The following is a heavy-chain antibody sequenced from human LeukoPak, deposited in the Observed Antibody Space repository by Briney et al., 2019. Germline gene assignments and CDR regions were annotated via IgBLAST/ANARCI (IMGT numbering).Heavy chain of an antibody. Sequence: PGGSLRLSCAASGFTFSSYGMHWVRQAPGKGLEWVAVISYDGSNKYYADSVKGRFTISRDNSKNTLYLQMNSLRAEDTAVYYCARGELLSDYWGQGTLVTVSS. CDR3: ARGELLSDY. CDR1: GFTFSSYG. CDR2: ISYDGSNK. D-gene: IGHD1-26*01. V-gene: IGHV3-30*03. J-gene: IGHJ4*02.